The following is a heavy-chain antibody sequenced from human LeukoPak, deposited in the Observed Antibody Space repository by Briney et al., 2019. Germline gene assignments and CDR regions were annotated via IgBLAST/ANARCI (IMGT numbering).Heavy chain of an antibody. J-gene: IGHJ4*02. CDR1: GGSISNYY. CDR3: ASRDAYHSEY. V-gene: IGHV4-59*01. Sequence: SETLSLTCTVSGGSISNYYWIWIRQPPGMGLEWIGYINYSGSTKYNPSLKSQLTISVDTSKSQFSLRLNSVTAADTAVYYCASRDAYHSEYWGQGTLVTVSS. CDR2: INYSGST. D-gene: IGHD5-24*01.